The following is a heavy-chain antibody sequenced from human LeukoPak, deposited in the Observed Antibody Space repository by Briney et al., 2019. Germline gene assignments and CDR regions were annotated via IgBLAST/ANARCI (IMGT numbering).Heavy chain of an antibody. D-gene: IGHD3-10*01. J-gene: IGHJ4*02. CDR3: ARLTYGSGSYSAN. V-gene: IGHV4-38-2*02. CDR2: IYHSGST. CDR1: GYSISSGYY. Sequence: SETLSLTCTVSGYSISSGYYWGWIRQPPGKGLEGIGSIYHSGSTYYNPSLKSRVNITVDTSKNQFSLKLSSVAAADTAVYYCARLTYGSGSYSANWGQGTLVTVSS.